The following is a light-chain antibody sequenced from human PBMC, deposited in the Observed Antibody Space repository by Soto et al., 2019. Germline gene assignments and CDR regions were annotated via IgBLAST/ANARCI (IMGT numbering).Light chain of an antibody. CDR3: HHYGSTPWT. V-gene: IGKV3-20*01. J-gene: IGKJ1*01. CDR2: GAS. CDR1: QSVCSRC. Sequence: EIVLTQSPGTLSLSPGEGGTLSCRASQSVCSRCLAWYQQKPGQAPRLLIFGASSRATGIPDAFSGSGSGTDFTLTISRLEPEDSAVYYCHHYGSTPWTFGQGTKVEI.